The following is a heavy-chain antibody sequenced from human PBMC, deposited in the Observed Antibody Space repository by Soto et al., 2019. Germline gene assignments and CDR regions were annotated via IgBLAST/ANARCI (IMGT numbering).Heavy chain of an antibody. Sequence: EVQLLESGGGLVQPGGSLRLSCAASGFTFSSYAMNWVRQAPGKGLEWVSAISGSGGSTYYADSVKGRFTISRDNSKNTLYLQMNSLRAEDTAVYYCEKLVRGSAEVYGMDVWGQGTTVIVSS. CDR1: GFTFSSYA. J-gene: IGHJ6*02. V-gene: IGHV3-23*01. CDR3: EKLVRGSAEVYGMDV. CDR2: ISGSGGST. D-gene: IGHD3-10*01.